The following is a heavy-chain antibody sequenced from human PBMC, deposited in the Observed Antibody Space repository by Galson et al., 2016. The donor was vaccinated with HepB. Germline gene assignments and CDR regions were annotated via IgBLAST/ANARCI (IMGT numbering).Heavy chain of an antibody. J-gene: IGHJ4*02. CDR3: ARGVDF. CDR2: INLSGVT. V-gene: IGHV4-34*01. Sequence: SETLSLTCAVSGDSFKGYYCTWFRQSPGRGLEWIGEINLSGVTNFNPSLRSRVSMSVDTSKNQVFLTVTSVTAADTAAYFCARGVDFWGQGALVIVSS. CDR1: GDSFKGYY.